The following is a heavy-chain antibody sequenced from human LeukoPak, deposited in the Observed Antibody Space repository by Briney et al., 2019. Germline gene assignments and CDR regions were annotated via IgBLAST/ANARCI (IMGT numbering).Heavy chain of an antibody. CDR3: ARGNYDSSGYYEDSDDDPRPFDY. J-gene: IGHJ4*02. V-gene: IGHV3-23*01. Sequence: GGSLRLSCAASGFTFSSYAMSWVRQAPGKGLEWVSAISGSGGSTYYADSVKGRFTISRDNSKNTLYLQMNSLRDEDTAVYYCARGNYDSSGYYEDSDDDPRPFDYWGQGTLVTVSS. CDR2: ISGSGGST. CDR1: GFTFSSYA. D-gene: IGHD3-22*01.